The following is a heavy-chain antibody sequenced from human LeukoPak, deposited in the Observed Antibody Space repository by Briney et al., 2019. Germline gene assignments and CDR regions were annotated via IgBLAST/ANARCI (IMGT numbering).Heavy chain of an antibody. V-gene: IGHV3-48*01. J-gene: IGHJ4*02. D-gene: IGHD5-18*01. CDR3: ARGYGFFDY. Sequence: PGGSLRLSCAASGFTFSSYSMNWVRQAPGKGLEWVSYISSSSSTIYYADSVKGRFTISRDNAKNSLYLQMSSLRAEDTAVHYCARGYGFFDYWGQGTLVTVSS. CDR2: ISSSSSTI. CDR1: GFTFSSYS.